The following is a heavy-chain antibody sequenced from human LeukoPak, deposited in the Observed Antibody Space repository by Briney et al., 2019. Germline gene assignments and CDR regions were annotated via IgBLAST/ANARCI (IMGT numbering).Heavy chain of an antibody. CDR1: GFTVRYYA. V-gene: IGHV3-23*01. CDR2: LTSGGPT. J-gene: IGHJ4*02. CDR3: AKVKDCSGGSCLMRPGYYFDY. D-gene: IGHD2-15*01. Sequence: PGGSLRLSYTASGFTVRYYAMGWVRQAPGKGLEWVSGLTSGGPTYYADSVKGRFTISRDTSQNTLYLQMNSLRAEDTAVYYCAKVKDCSGGSCLMRPGYYFDYWGQGALVTVSS.